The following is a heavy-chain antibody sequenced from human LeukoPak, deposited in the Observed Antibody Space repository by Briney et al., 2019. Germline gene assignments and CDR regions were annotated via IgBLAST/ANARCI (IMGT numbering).Heavy chain of an antibody. V-gene: IGHV4-38-2*02. CDR2: IYTSGST. Sequence: SETLSLTCTVSGYSISSGYYWGWIRQPPGKGLEWIGRIYTSGSTNYNPSLKSRVTMSVDTSKNQFSLKLSSVTAADTAVYYCARGRDSSGWSDYWGQGTLVTVSS. CDR3: ARGRDSSGWSDY. J-gene: IGHJ4*02. D-gene: IGHD6-19*01. CDR1: GYSISSGYY.